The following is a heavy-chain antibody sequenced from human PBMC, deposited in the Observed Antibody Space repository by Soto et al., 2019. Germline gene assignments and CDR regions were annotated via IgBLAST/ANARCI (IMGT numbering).Heavy chain of an antibody. CDR1: GYTFSSYA. Sequence: ASVKVSCKASGYTFSSYAISLVRQAPGQGLEWMGGIIPIFGTANYAQKFQGRVTITADESTSTAYMELSSLRSEDTAVYYCANYRVRGVSIWGQGTMVTVSS. D-gene: IGHD3-10*01. J-gene: IGHJ3*02. V-gene: IGHV1-69*13. CDR2: IIPIFGTA. CDR3: ANYRVRGVSI.